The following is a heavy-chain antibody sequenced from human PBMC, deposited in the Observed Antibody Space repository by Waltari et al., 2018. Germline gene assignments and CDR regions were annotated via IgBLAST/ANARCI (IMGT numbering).Heavy chain of an antibody. Sequence: QLQLQESGPGLAKPSETLSLTCTVSGGSISTNYNWGWIRQPPGKGLEWMGNMQYRGSTFYNPSLESRVTISLDTWKNQFSLRLSSVGAADTAVYFCGRIAFGDEGGYFQYCGQGTLVTVSS. D-gene: IGHD4-17*01. J-gene: IGHJ1*01. V-gene: IGHV4-39*01. CDR2: MQYRGST. CDR3: GRIAFGDEGGYFQY. CDR1: GGSISTNYN.